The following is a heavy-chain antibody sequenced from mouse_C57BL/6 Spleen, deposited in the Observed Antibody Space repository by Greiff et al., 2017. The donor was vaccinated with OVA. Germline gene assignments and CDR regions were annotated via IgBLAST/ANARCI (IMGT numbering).Heavy chain of an antibody. CDR2: IYPGDGDT. D-gene: IGHD1-1*01. J-gene: IGHJ2*01. Sequence: QVQLQQSGPELVKPGASVKISCKASGYAFSSSWMNWVKQRPGKGLEWIGRIYPGDGDTNYNGKFKGKATLTADKSSSTAYMQLSSLTSEDSAVYICARVGIYYGSSYEDFDYWGQGTTLTVSS. V-gene: IGHV1-82*01. CDR1: GYAFSSSW. CDR3: ARVGIYYGSSYEDFDY.